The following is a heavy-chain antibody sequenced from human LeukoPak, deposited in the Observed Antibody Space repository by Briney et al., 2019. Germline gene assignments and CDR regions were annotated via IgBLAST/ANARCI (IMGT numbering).Heavy chain of an antibody. V-gene: IGHV4-4*07. CDR3: ARAVGSGSFQTYYYDIDV. D-gene: IGHD3-10*01. J-gene: IGHJ6*03. CDR2: IYSSGST. Sequence: SETLSLTCAASGGSISSYYWSWIRQPAGKGLEWFGRIYSSGSTNYNPSLKSRVTMSVDTSKNQFSLKLSTVTAADTAVYYCARAVGSGSFQTYYYDIDVWGKGTTVTISS. CDR1: GGSISSYY.